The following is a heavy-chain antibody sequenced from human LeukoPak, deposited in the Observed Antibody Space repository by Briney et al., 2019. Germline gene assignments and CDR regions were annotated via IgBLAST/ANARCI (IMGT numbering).Heavy chain of an antibody. J-gene: IGHJ4*02. CDR1: GFTFSSYS. V-gene: IGHV3-21*01. CDR3: ARDYGDYYFDY. CDR2: ISSSSSYI. D-gene: IGHD4-17*01. Sequence: GGSLRLSCAASGFTFSSYSMNWVRQAPGKGLEWVSSISSSSSYIYYADSVKGRFTISRDSAKNSLYLQMNSLRAEDTAVYYCARDYGDYYFDYWGQGTQVTVSS.